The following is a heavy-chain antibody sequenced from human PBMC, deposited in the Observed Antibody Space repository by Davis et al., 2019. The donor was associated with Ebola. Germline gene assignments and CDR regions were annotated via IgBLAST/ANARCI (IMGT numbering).Heavy chain of an antibody. D-gene: IGHD2-2*01. CDR3: ARGGSPAMFKGVDE. CDR1: GYSISSGYY. V-gene: IGHV4-61*01. J-gene: IGHJ4*02. Sequence: PSETLSLTCTASGYSISSGYYWSCIRQSPGKGLEWIGYIDYRGRSTYKPSLRSRITMSVDTSKNQFSLKLKSITAADTAVYYGARGGSPAMFKGVDEWGQGTLVTVAS. CDR2: IDYRGRS.